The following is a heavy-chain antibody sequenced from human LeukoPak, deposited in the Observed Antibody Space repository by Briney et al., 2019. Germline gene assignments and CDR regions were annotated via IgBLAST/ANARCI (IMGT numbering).Heavy chain of an antibody. D-gene: IGHD3-3*01. V-gene: IGHV4-39*01. CDR3: ARHQRITIFGVVITVNWFDP. Sequence: SETLSPTCTVSGGSISSSSYYWGWIRQPPGKGLEWIGSIYYSGSTYYNPSLKSRVTISVDTSKNQFSLKLSSVTAADTAVYYCARHQRITIFGVVITVNWFDPWGQGTLVTVSS. CDR2: IYYSGST. J-gene: IGHJ5*02. CDR1: GGSISSSSYY.